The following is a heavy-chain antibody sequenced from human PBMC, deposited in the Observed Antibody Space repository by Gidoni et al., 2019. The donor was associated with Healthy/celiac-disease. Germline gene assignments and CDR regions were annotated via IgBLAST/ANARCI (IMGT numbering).Heavy chain of an antibody. Sequence: EVRLVESGGGLVKPGGSLRLSCAASGFTFSNAWMNWVRQAPGKGLGWVGRIKSKTDGGTTDYAAPVKGRFTISRDDSKNTLYLQMNSLKTEDTAVYYCTTDLGPAIVVVTWGQGTLVTVSS. V-gene: IGHV3-15*07. J-gene: IGHJ5*02. CDR1: GFTFSNAW. D-gene: IGHD3-22*01. CDR2: IKSKTDGGTT. CDR3: TTDLGPAIVVVT.